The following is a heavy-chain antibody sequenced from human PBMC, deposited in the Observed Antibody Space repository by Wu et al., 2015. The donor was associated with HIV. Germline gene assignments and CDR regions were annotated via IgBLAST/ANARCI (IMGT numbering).Heavy chain of an antibody. J-gene: IGHJ2*01. D-gene: IGHD6-13*01. CDR3: ALNPRIAAAENWYFDL. V-gene: IGHV1-69*12. CDR1: GGTFSSYA. Sequence: QVQLVQSGAEVKKPGSSVKVSCKASGGTFSSYAISWVRQAPGQGLEWMGGIIPIFGTANYAQKFQGRVTITADESTSTAYMELSSLRSEDTAVYYCALNPRIAAAENWYFDLWGRGTLVTVLL. CDR2: IIPIFGTA.